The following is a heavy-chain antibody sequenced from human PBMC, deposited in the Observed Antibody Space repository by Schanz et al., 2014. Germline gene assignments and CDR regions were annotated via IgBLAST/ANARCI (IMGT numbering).Heavy chain of an antibody. CDR1: GFSFSTHW. J-gene: IGHJ6*03. CDR3: ARESGGQNDLDAAPHKYTYMDA. CDR2: IGDDGADK. D-gene: IGHD1-1*01. Sequence: EVQLVESGGGLVQPGGSVRLSCGASGFSFSTHWMAWVRQAPGKGLEWVANIGDDGADKYYLDSVRGRFTISRDNTKNILHLEMNNLRAEDTAVYFCARESGGQNDLDAAPHKYTYMDAWGKGTTVTVSS. V-gene: IGHV3-7*01.